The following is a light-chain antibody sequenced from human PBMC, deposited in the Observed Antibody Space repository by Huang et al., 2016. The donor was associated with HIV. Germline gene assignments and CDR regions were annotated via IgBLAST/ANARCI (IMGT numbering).Light chain of an antibody. J-gene: IGKJ4*01. CDR3: MQALQTPLT. CDR2: VAS. Sequence: DIVMTQSPLSLSVTPGEPASISCRCSQSLLHRNGNNYLDCYLQKPGQYPQLLTYVASSRASGIPDRFNGSGAGTDCTLKISRVEAEDVGVYYCMQALQTPLTFGGGTKVEVK. V-gene: IGKV2-28*01. CDR1: QSLLHRNGNNY.